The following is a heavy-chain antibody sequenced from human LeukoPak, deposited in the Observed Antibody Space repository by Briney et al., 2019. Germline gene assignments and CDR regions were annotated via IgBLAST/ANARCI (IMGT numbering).Heavy chain of an antibody. CDR3: ARDLRTTVTTWFFGY. D-gene: IGHD4-17*01. CDR1: GFTFSSYA. Sequence: GRSLRLSCAASGFTFSSYAIHWVRQAPGKGLEWVAVISYDGSDKYYADSVKGRFTISRGNSKNTVYLQMNSLRAEDAAVYYCARDLRTTVTTWFFGYWGQGTLVTVSS. V-gene: IGHV3-30-3*01. CDR2: ISYDGSDK. J-gene: IGHJ4*02.